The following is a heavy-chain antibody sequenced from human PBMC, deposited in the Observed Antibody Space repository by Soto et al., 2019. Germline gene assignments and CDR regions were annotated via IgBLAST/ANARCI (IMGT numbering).Heavy chain of an antibody. J-gene: IGHJ6*02. Sequence: PGGSLRLSCAASGFTFSSYWMSWVRQAPGKGLEWVANIKQDGSEKYYADSVKGRFTISRDNAKNSLYLQMNSLRPEDTALYYCTKARLWGGDGYNSYYYNAMDVWGQGTTVTVSS. V-gene: IGHV3-7*03. CDR3: TKARLWGGDGYNSYYYNAMDV. CDR1: GFTFSSYW. CDR2: IKQDGSEK. D-gene: IGHD3-16*01.